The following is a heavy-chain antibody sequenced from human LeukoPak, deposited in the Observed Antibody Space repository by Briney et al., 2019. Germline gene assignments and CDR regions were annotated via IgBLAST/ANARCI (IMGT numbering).Heavy chain of an antibody. V-gene: IGHV5-51*01. J-gene: IGHJ6*03. D-gene: IGHD3-9*01. Sequence: NHGESLKISCKGSGYSFTRYWVGWVRQMPGKGLEWMGIIYPGDSDTRYSPSFQGQVTISADKSISTTYLEWSSLKASDTAMYYCARHLARWNRYFDDGAYSSKDYYYYYMDVWGKGTTVTVSS. CDR3: ARHLARWNRYFDDGAYSSKDYYYYYMDV. CDR1: GYSFTRYW. CDR2: IYPGDSDT.